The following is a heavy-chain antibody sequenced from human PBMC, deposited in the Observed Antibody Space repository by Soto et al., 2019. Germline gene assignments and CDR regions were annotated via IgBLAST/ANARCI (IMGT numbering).Heavy chain of an antibody. CDR3: AKDRIQDCTSTSCYRGGDF. CDR1: GFNFNFYA. Sequence: GGSLRLSCVASGFNFNFYAMSWVRRAPGKGLEWVSAISGSGSGTFYSDSVKGRFTISRDNPKNTLFLEMNSLRPEDAAVYYCAKDRIQDCTSTSCYRGGDFWGQGTLVPVSS. J-gene: IGHJ4*02. D-gene: IGHD2-2*01. CDR2: ISGSGSGT. V-gene: IGHV3-23*01.